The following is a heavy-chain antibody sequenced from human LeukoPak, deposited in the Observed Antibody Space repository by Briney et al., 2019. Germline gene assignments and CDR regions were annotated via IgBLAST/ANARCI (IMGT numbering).Heavy chain of an antibody. D-gene: IGHD3-3*01. Sequence: PGGSLRLSCAASGFTFSSYGMHWVRQAPGKGLEWVAVIWYDGSNKYYADSVKGRFTISRDNSKNTLYLQMNSLRAEDTAVYYCAKGATNYDFWSGYPPAFDYWGQGTLVTVSS. CDR2: IWYDGSNK. V-gene: IGHV3-33*06. CDR3: AKGATNYDFWSGYPPAFDY. CDR1: GFTFSSYG. J-gene: IGHJ4*02.